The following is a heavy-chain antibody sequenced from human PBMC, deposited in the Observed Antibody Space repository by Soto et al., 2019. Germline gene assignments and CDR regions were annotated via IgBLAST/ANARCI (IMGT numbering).Heavy chain of an antibody. J-gene: IGHJ3*01. CDR2: IIPIFGTA. D-gene: IGHD3-3*01. CDR3: FIVPRDFSDAFDF. V-gene: IGHV1-69*13. CDR1: GGTFSSYA. Sequence: SVKVSCKSSGGTFSSYAISWVRQAPGQRIEWMGGIIPIFGTANYAQKFQGRVTMTPNAAISTAYMELSSLRSEDTAVYYFFIVPRDFSDAFDFWGQGTMVTV.